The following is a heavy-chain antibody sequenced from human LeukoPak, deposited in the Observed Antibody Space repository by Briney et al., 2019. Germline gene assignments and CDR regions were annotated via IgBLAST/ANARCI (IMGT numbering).Heavy chain of an antibody. CDR1: GYSISSGYY. J-gene: IGHJ4*02. CDR3: ARDGGQSPGLGDYFDY. CDR2: IYHSGST. D-gene: IGHD1-26*01. Sequence: PSETLSLTCAVSGYSISSGYYWGWIRQPPGKGLEWIGSIYHSGSTYYNPSLKSRVTISVDTSKNQFSLKLSSVTAADTAVYYCARDGGQSPGLGDYFDYWGQGTLVTVSS. V-gene: IGHV4-38-2*02.